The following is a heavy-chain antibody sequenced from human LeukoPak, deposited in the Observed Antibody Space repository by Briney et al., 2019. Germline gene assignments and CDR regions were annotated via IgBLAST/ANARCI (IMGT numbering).Heavy chain of an antibody. CDR3: ARGRRYAYYFVY. CDR1: GGSFSGYY. D-gene: IGHD1-1*01. J-gene: IGHJ4*02. V-gene: IGHV4-34*01. Sequence: SETLSLTCAVYGGSFSGYYWSWIRQPPGKGLEWIGEINHSGSTNYNPSLKSRVTISVDTSKNQFSLKLSSVTAADTAVYYCARGRRYAYYFVYWGQGTLVTVSS. CDR2: INHSGST.